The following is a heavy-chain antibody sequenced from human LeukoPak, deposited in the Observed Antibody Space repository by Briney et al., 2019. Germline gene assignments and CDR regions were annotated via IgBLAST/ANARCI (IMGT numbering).Heavy chain of an antibody. CDR3: ARLYSGYDFDY. V-gene: IGHV4-39*01. CDR2: ISYSGST. CDR1: GGSISTSSYY. D-gene: IGHD5-12*01. J-gene: IGHJ4*02. Sequence: SETLSLTCTVSGGSISTSSYYWGLIRQPPGKGLEWIGSISYSGSTYYNPSLKSRVTMSVDTSKNQFSLRLSTVTAADTAMYYCARLYSGYDFDYWGQGTLVTVSS.